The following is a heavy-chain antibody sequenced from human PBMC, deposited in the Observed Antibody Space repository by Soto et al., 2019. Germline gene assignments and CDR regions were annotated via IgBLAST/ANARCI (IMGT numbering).Heavy chain of an antibody. CDR1: GFTFSSYA. D-gene: IGHD2-21*01. J-gene: IGHJ5*02. CDR3: ACDPYCGGERYSGTGAGWFDP. Sequence: QVQLVESGGGVVQPGRSLRLSCAASGFTFSSYAMHWVRQAPGKGLEWVAVISYDGSNKYYADSVKGRFTISRDNSKNAVYLQMNMLRGEDRAVYYGACDPYCGGERYSGTGAGWFDPWGQGTLVTVSS. V-gene: IGHV3-30-3*01. CDR2: ISYDGSNK.